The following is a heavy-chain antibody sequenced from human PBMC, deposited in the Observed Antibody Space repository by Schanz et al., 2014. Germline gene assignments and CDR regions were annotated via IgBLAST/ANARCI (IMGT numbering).Heavy chain of an antibody. CDR1: GFSIRNHD. Sequence: VQLVESGGGVVQPGRSLRLSCAASGFSIRNHDMHWVRQATGAGLEWVSAIGTAGDTFYLDSVKGRFTISRENAKNSLYLQMNSLRAGDTAVYYCARVPYGSGSYWDYWGQGTLVNDSS. V-gene: IGHV3-13*04. CDR3: ARVPYGSGSYWDY. D-gene: IGHD3-10*01. CDR2: IGTAGDT. J-gene: IGHJ4*02.